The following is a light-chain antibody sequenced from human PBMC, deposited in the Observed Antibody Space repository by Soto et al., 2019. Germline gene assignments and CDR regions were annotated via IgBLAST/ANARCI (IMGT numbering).Light chain of an antibody. J-gene: IGLJ2*01. CDR1: SSDVGAHNY. Sequence: QSVLTQPASVSGSPGQSITISCTGTSSDVGAHNYVSWYQQHPGKAPKLMIFEVTNRPSGVSDRFSGSKSGNTASLTISGLQAEDEADYYCCSHTTSVTWVFGGGTQLTVL. CDR2: EVT. CDR3: CSHTTSVTWV. V-gene: IGLV2-14*01.